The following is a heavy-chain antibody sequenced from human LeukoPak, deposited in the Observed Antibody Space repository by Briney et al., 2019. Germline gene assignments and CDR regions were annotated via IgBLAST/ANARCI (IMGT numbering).Heavy chain of an antibody. D-gene: IGHD2-15*01. Sequence: GGSLRLSCAASRFTFSSYAMSWVRQAPGKGLEWVSLIGGSGGATYYADSVKGRFTISRDNSKNTLYLQMNSLRAEDTAVYYCAKDPRYCSAGSCYSWGQGTLVTVSS. J-gene: IGHJ4*02. V-gene: IGHV3-23*01. CDR2: IGGSGGAT. CDR1: RFTFSSYA. CDR3: AKDPRYCSAGSCYS.